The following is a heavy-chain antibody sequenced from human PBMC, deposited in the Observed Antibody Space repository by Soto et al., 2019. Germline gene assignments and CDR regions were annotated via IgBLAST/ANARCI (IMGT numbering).Heavy chain of an antibody. J-gene: IGHJ4*02. CDR2: IYYSGST. V-gene: IGHV4-39*01. CDR3: ARHPGASVAGPHYFDY. CDR1: GGSISSSSYY. D-gene: IGHD6-19*01. Sequence: SETLSLTCTVSGGSISSSSYYWGWIRQPPGKGLEWIGSIYYSGSTYYNPSLKSRVTISVDTSKNQFSLKLSSVTAADTAVYYCARHPGASVAGPHYFDYWGQGTLVTVS.